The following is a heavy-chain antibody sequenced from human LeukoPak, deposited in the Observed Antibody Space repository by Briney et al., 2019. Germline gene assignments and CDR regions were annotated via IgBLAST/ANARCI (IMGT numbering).Heavy chain of an antibody. J-gene: IGHJ4*02. V-gene: IGHV3-30*01. Sequence: GGSLRLSCAVSEFSFSHFAMHWVRQAPGKGLEWLAVVSSHGNDGYYADSVKGRFTISRVNSKSTLYLQIDSLRPDDTAIYYCTRDASNFNDFDYWGQGTLVTVSS. CDR1: EFSFSHFA. D-gene: IGHD5-24*01. CDR2: VSSHGNDG. CDR3: TRDASNFNDFDY.